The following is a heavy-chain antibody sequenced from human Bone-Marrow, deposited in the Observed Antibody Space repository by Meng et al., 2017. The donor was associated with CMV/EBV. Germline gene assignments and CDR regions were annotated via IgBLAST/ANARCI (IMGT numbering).Heavy chain of an antibody. Sequence: ASVKVSCKASGYTFTGYYMHWVRQAPGQGLEWMGWINPNSGGTNYAQKFQGRVTMTRDTSTRTVYMELSSLRSEDTAVYYCARCKDVDTARRYYYYGMDVWGQGPTVTVSS. CDR2: INPNSGGT. CDR3: ARCKDVDTARRYYYYGMDV. J-gene: IGHJ6*02. D-gene: IGHD5-18*01. CDR1: GYTFTGYY. V-gene: IGHV1-2*02.